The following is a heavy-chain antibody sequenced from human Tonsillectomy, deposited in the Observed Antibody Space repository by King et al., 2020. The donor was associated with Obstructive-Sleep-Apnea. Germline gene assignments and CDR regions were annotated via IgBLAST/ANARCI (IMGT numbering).Heavy chain of an antibody. CDR1: GFTFSSYG. V-gene: IGHV3-33*06. D-gene: IGHD5-18*01. CDR3: AKGVDTAMGLLDY. CDR2: IWYDGSNK. Sequence: QVQLVESGGGVVQPGRSLRLSCAASGFTFSSYGMNWFRQAPGKGLEWVAVIWYDGSNKYYVDSVKGRFTISRDNSKNTLYLQMNSLGAEDTAVYYCAKGVDTAMGLLDYWGQGTLVTVSS. J-gene: IGHJ4*02.